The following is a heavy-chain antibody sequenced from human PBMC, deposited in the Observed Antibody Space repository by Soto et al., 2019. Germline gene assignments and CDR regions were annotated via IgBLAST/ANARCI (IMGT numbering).Heavy chain of an antibody. V-gene: IGHV4-31*03. D-gene: IGHD3-3*01. CDR3: ARLTLLEWLLIH. CDR1: GGSISSGGYY. CDR2: IYYSGST. J-gene: IGHJ4*02. Sequence: SETLSLTCTVSGGSISSGGYYWSWIRQHPGKGLEWIGYIYYSGSTYYNPSLKSRVTISVDTSKNQFSLKLSSVTAADTAVYYCARLTLLEWLLIHWGQGTLVTVSS.